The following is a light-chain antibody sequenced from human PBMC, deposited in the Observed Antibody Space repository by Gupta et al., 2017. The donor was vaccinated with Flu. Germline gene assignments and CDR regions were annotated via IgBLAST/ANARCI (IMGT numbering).Light chain of an antibody. V-gene: IGLV1-44*01. CDR2: GNS. CDR3: AAWDDSLNGHYV. Sequence: QSVLAQPPSASATPGQRVTTSCSGSSSNIGSNNVNWYQQVPGTAPKLLIYGNSQRPSGVPDRFSGSKSGTSASLAISGLQSEDEADYYCAAWDDSLNGHYVFGTGTKVTAL. J-gene: IGLJ1*01. CDR1: SSNIGSNN.